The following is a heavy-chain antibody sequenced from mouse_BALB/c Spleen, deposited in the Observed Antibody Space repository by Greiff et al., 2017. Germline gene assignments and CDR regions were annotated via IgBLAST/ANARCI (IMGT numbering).Heavy chain of an antibody. V-gene: IGHV1S135*01. CDR2: IDPYNGGT. D-gene: IGHD4-1*01. CDR3: ARRLGEGYFDY. CDR1: GYAFTSYN. Sequence: VQLQQSGPELVKPGASVKVSCKASGYAFTSYNMYWVKQSHGKSLEWIGYIDPYNGGTSYNQKFKGKATLTVDKSSSTAYMQLSSLTSEDSAVYYCARRLGEGYFDYWGQGTTLTVSS. J-gene: IGHJ2*01.